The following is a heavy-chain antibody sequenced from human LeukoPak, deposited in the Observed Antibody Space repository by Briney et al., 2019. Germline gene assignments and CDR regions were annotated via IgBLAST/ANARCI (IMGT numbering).Heavy chain of an antibody. V-gene: IGHV4-59*01. CDR1: GGSISSYY. D-gene: IGHD3-3*01. J-gene: IGHJ6*03. CDR3: ARDRRRVNFGVVKQSYYYYYMDV. Sequence: SETLSLTCTVSGGSISSYYWSWIRQPPGQGLEWIGYIYYSGSTNYNPSLKSRVTISVDTSKNQFSLKLSSVTAADTAVYYCARDRRRVNFGVVKQSYYYYYMDVWGKGTTVTVSS. CDR2: IYYSGST.